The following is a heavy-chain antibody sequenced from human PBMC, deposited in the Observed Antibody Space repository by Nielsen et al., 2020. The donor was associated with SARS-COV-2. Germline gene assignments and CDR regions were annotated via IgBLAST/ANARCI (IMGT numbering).Heavy chain of an antibody. CDR3: AREGVGATRYFDY. CDR1: GFIVSSNY. D-gene: IGHD1-26*01. V-gene: IGHV3-53*01. Sequence: GESLKISCAASGFIVSSNYMSWVRQAPGKGLEWVAVMYSDGGTNYAESVKGRITIYRDNSKNSMYLQMNSLRAEDTAVYYCAREGVGATRYFDYWGQGTLVTVSS. CDR2: MYSDGGT. J-gene: IGHJ4*02.